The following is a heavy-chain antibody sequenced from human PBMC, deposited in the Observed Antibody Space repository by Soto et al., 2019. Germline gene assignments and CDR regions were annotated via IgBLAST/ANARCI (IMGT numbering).Heavy chain of an antibody. CDR3: ARDRRYYDSSGYPQGYYFDY. D-gene: IGHD3-22*01. V-gene: IGHV4-31*03. J-gene: IGHJ4*02. CDR1: GGSISSGGYY. Sequence: QVQLQESGPGLVKPSQTLSLTCTVSGGSISSGGYYWSWIRQHPGKGLEWIGYIYYSGSTYYNPSLKSRVTRSVDTSKNQFSLKLSSVTAADTAVYYCARDRRYYDSSGYPQGYYFDYWGQGTLVTVSS. CDR2: IYYSGST.